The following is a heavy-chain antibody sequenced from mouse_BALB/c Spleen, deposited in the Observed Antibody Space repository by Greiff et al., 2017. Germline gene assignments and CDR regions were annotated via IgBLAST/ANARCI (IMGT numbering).Heavy chain of an antibody. J-gene: IGHJ4*01. CDR3: ASLLQLGLPMDY. Sequence: DVQLQESGAELVKPGASVKLSCTASGFNIKDTYMHWVKQRPEQGLEWIGRIDPANGNTKYDPKFQGKATITADTSSNTAYLQLSSLTSEDTAVYYCASLLQLGLPMDYWGQGTSVTVSS. D-gene: IGHD3-1*01. CDR1: GFNIKDTY. CDR2: IDPANGNT. V-gene: IGHV14-3*02.